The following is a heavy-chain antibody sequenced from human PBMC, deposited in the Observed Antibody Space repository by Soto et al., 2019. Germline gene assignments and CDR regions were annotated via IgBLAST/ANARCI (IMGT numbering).Heavy chain of an antibody. D-gene: IGHD6-13*01. V-gene: IGHV3-23*01. Sequence: AVGSLRLSCAASGFTFSSYAMSWVRQAPGKGLEWVSGISGSGGGTDYVDSVKGRFTISRDNSENTLYLHMNSLRVEDTAVYYCAKNWGVAAARAAFDIWGQGTRVTVSS. CDR2: ISGSGGGT. CDR1: GFTFSSYA. J-gene: IGHJ3*02. CDR3: AKNWGVAAARAAFDI.